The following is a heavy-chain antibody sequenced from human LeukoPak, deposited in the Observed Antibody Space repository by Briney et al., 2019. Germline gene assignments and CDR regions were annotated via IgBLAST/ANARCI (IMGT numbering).Heavy chain of an antibody. Sequence: KPSETLSLTCTVSGGSISSYYWSWIRQPPGKGLEWIGYIYYSGSTNYNPSLKSRVTISVDTSKNQFSLKLSSVTAADTAVYYCARANGVYAGAFDIWGQGTMVTVSS. D-gene: IGHD6-13*01. CDR3: ARANGVYAGAFDI. CDR2: IYYSGST. J-gene: IGHJ3*02. V-gene: IGHV4-59*01. CDR1: GGSISSYY.